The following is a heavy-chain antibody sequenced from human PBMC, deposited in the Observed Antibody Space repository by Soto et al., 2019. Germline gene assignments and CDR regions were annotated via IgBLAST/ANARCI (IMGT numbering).Heavy chain of an antibody. CDR1: GYTFTSYG. J-gene: IGHJ5*02. CDR3: ARDLRLITIFGVVTPVDP. CDR2: ISAYNGNT. Sequence: ASVKVSCKASGYTFTSYGISWVRQAPGQGLEWMGWISAYNGNTNYAQKLQGRVTMTTDKSTSTAYMELRSLRSDDTAVYYCARDLRLITIFGVVTPVDPWGQGTLVTVSS. D-gene: IGHD3-3*01. V-gene: IGHV1-18*01.